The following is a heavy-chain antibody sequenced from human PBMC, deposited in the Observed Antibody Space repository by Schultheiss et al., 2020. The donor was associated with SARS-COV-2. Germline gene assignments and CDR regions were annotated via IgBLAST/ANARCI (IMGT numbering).Heavy chain of an antibody. CDR1: GFTFSSYS. Sequence: GGSLRLSCAASGFTFSSYSMNWVRQAPGKGLEWVSSISGISSYIYYADSVKGRFTISRDNAKNSLYLQMNSLRAEDTAVYYCARDLAVAGTRNYYYGMDVWGQGTTVTVSS. CDR2: ISGISSYI. J-gene: IGHJ6*02. V-gene: IGHV3-21*01. D-gene: IGHD6-19*01. CDR3: ARDLAVAGTRNYYYGMDV.